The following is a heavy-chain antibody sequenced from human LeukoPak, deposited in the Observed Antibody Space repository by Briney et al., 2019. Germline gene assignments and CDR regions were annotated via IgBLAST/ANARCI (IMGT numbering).Heavy chain of an antibody. CDR2: TWYDGSNK. CDR3: ARALVIAALFDY. D-gene: IGHD2-15*01. Sequence: GGSLRLSCAASGFTFSSYGMHWVRQAPGKGLEWVAVTWYDGSNKYYADSVKGRFTISRDNSKNTLYLQMNSLRAEDTAVYYCARALVIAALFDYWGQGTLVTVSS. V-gene: IGHV3-33*01. J-gene: IGHJ4*02. CDR1: GFTFSSYG.